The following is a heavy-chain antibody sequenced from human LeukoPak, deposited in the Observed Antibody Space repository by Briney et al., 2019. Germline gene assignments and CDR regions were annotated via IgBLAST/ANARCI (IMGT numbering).Heavy chain of an antibody. D-gene: IGHD5-24*01. Sequence: GGSLRLSCAASGFISISYTMNWVRQAPGKGLEWVSSISSSSSYIYYADSVKGRFTISRDNAKNSLYLQMNSLRAEDTAVYYCARVMGTIDDYWGQGTLVTVSS. V-gene: IGHV3-21*06. CDR2: ISSSSSYI. CDR1: GFISISYT. CDR3: ARVMGTIDDY. J-gene: IGHJ4*02.